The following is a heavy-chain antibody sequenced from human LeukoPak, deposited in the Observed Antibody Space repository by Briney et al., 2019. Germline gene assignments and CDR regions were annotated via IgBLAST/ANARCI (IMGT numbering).Heavy chain of an antibody. CDR2: IYYSGST. J-gene: IGHJ4*02. Sequence: PSETLSLTCTVSGGSISSYYWSWIRQPPGKGLEWIGYIYYSGSTNYNPSLKSRVTISVDTSKNQFSLKLSSVTAADTAVYYCARGTDSDYDYPLIFDYWGQGTLVTVSS. D-gene: IGHD5-12*01. CDR3: ARGTDSDYDYPLIFDY. V-gene: IGHV4-59*01. CDR1: GGSISSYY.